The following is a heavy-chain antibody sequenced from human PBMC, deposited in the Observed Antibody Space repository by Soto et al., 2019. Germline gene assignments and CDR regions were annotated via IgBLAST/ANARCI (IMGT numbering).Heavy chain of an antibody. CDR2: IYYSGNT. J-gene: IGHJ5*02. CDR3: ATNVDSALFGNWFDP. CDR1: GDSINSFDKY. V-gene: IGHV4-31*03. D-gene: IGHD3-16*01. Sequence: PSETLSLTCTVSGDSINSFDKYWSWIRQHPGKGLEWSGYIYYSGNTYYNPSLKSRVLISIDTSKNQFSLKLSSVTAADTALYYCATNVDSALFGNWFDPWGQGTLVTVSS.